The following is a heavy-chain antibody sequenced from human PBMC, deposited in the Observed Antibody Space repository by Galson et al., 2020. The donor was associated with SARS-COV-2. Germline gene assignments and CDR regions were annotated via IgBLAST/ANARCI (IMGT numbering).Heavy chain of an antibody. CDR1: GYTFTSYG. CDR2: IGPYNGNT. Sequence: ASVKVSCKASGYTFTSYGISWVRQAPGQGLEWMGWIGPYNGNTNYAQKLQGRVTMTTDTSTSTAYLELRSLRSDDTAVYYCARGATNQYYYDSSGYKNFFDYWGQGTLVTVSS. J-gene: IGHJ4*02. D-gene: IGHD3-22*01. CDR3: ARGATNQYYYDSSGYKNFFDY. V-gene: IGHV1-18*01.